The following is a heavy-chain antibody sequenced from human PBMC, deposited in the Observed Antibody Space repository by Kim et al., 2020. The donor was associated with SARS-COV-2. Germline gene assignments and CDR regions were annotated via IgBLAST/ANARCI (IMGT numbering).Heavy chain of an antibody. D-gene: IGHD2-2*01. V-gene: IGHV4-31*03. CDR1: GGSISSGGYY. J-gene: IGHJ6*02. CDR2: IYYSGST. CDR3: ARGPTVVPAVGEQYGMDV. Sequence: SETLSLTYTVSGGSISSGGYYWSWIRQHPGKGLEWIGYIYYSGSTYYNPSLKSRVTISVDTSKNQFSLKLSSVTAADTAVYYCARGPTVVPAVGEQYGMDVWGQGTTVTVSS.